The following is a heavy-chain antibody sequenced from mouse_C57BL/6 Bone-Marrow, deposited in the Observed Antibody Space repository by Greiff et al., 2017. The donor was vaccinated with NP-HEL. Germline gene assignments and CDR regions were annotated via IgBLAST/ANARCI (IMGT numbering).Heavy chain of an antibody. CDR2: ILPSIGRT. CDR1: DSEVFPIAY. V-gene: IGHV15-2*01. Sequence: QVQLQQSGSELRGPGSSVKLSCKDFDSEVFPIAYMSWVRQKPGHGFEWIGGILPSIGRTIYGEKFEDKATLDADTLSNTAYLELNSLTSEDSAIYYCARGVYDYDGDYAMDYWGQGTSVTVSS. CDR3: ARGVYDYDGDYAMDY. J-gene: IGHJ4*01. D-gene: IGHD2-4*01.